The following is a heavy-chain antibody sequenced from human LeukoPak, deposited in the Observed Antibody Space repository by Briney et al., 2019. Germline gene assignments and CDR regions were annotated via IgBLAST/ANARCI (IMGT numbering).Heavy chain of an antibody. CDR3: ARGNGVNYYYYYMDV. D-gene: IGHD2-8*01. J-gene: IGHJ6*03. Sequence: SETLSLTCAVSRGSFSSGGYSWSWIRQPPGKGLEWIGYIYYSGSTYYNPSLKSRVTISVDTSKNQFSLKLSSVTAADTAVYYCARGNGVNYYYYYMDVWGKGTTVTISS. CDR1: RGSFSSGGYS. V-gene: IGHV4-30-4*07. CDR2: IYYSGST.